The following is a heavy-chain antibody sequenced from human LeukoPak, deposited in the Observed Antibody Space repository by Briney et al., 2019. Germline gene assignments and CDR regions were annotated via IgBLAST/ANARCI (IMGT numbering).Heavy chain of an antibody. CDR2: IWYDGSNK. J-gene: IGHJ1*01. Sequence: GGSLRLSCAASGFTFSSYGMHWVRQAPARGLGWGAVIWYDGSNKYYGDSVKGRFTISRDNSKKTLYLQMNSLRVEDTAVYYCARGDGYNDAEYLQHWGQGTLVTVS. V-gene: IGHV3-33*01. CDR3: ARGDGYNDAEYLQH. D-gene: IGHD5-24*01. CDR1: GFTFSSYG.